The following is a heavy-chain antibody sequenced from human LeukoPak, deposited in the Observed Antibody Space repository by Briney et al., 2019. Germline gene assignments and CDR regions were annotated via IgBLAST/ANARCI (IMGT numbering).Heavy chain of an antibody. CDR1: GGSVSSGSYY. CDR3: ARGGLRQSFDY. J-gene: IGHJ4*02. D-gene: IGHD5-18*01. V-gene: IGHV4-61*01. CDR2: IYYSGST. Sequence: PSETLSLTCTVSGGSVSSGSYYWSWIRQPPGKGLEWIGYIYYSGSTNYNPSLKSRVTISVDTSKNQFSLKLSSVTAADTAVYYCARGGLRQSFDYWGQGTLVTVSS.